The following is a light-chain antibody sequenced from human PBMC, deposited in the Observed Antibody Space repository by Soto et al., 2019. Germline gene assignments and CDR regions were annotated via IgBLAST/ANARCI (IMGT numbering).Light chain of an antibody. Sequence: QPVLTQPPSASGTPGQRVTISCSGSSSNIRSNTVNWYQQLPGTAPKLLIYGNNQRPSGVPDRFSASESGTSASLAISGLRSDDEADYYCATWDDSLNGRVFGGGTKLTVL. CDR3: ATWDDSLNGRV. CDR2: GNN. V-gene: IGLV1-44*01. J-gene: IGLJ3*02. CDR1: SSNIRSNT.